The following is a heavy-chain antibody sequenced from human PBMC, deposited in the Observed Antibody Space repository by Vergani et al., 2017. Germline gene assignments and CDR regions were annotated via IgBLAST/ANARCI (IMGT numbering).Heavy chain of an antibody. CDR2: INSDGSSA. Sequence: EVQLVESGGGLVQPGGSLRLSCAASGFTFRSYWMHWVRQAPGKGLVWVSRINSDGSSASYADSVKGRFTISRDNARNTLYLQMNSLRAEDTAVYYCARPLRYCSSTSCCQSLGFDYWSQGTLVTVSS. D-gene: IGHD2-2*01. J-gene: IGHJ4*02. CDR1: GFTFRSYW. V-gene: IGHV3-74*01. CDR3: ARPLRYCSSTSCCQSLGFDY.